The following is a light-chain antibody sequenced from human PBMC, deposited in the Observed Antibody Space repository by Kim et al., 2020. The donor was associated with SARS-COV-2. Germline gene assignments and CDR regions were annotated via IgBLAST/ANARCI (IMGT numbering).Light chain of an antibody. CDR3: QQSYTPLWT. Sequence: ASVGDRVTINCRASQSISSYLNWYQQKPGKAPKLLIYAASSLQSGVPSRFSGSGSGPDFTLTISSLQPEDFAPYYCQQSYTPLWTFGQGTKVDIK. V-gene: IGKV1-39*01. CDR1: QSISSY. J-gene: IGKJ1*01. CDR2: AAS.